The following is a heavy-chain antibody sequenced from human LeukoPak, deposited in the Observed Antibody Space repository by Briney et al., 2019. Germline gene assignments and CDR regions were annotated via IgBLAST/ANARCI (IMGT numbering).Heavy chain of an antibody. CDR3: AETNTMIVVVTGNWFDP. Sequence: SETLSLTCAVYGGSFSGYYWSWIRQPPGKGLEWIGEMNHSGSTNYNPSLKSRVTISVDTSKNQFSLKLSSVTAADTAVYYCAETNTMIVVVTGNWFDPWGQGTLVTGSP. CDR2: MNHSGST. V-gene: IGHV4-34*01. CDR1: GGSFSGYY. J-gene: IGHJ5*01. D-gene: IGHD3-22*01.